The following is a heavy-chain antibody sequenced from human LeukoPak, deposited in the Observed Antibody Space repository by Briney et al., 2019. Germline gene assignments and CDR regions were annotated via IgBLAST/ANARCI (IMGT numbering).Heavy chain of an antibody. CDR3: AREAVVLTLDY. V-gene: IGHV3-23*01. Sequence: GGSLRLSCAASGFTFRTFAMSWVRQAPGKGLEWVSGFSDNSGSTYHADSVKGRFTISRDNSKNTLYLQMNSLRAEDTAVYYCAREAVVLTLDYWGQGTLVTVSS. D-gene: IGHD6-19*01. CDR2: FSDNSGST. J-gene: IGHJ4*02. CDR1: GFTFRTFA.